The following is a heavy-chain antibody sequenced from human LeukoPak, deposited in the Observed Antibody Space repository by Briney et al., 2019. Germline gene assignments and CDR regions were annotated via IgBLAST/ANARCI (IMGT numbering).Heavy chain of an antibody. Sequence: SETLSLTCTVSGGSISSYYWSWIRQPPGKGLEWIGYIYYSGSTNYNPSLRSRVTISVDTSKNQFSLKLSSVTAADTAVYYCAREEYSSGRDYWGQGTLVTVSS. V-gene: IGHV4-59*12. CDR2: IYYSGST. CDR3: AREEYSSGRDY. D-gene: IGHD6-19*01. CDR1: GGSISSYY. J-gene: IGHJ4*02.